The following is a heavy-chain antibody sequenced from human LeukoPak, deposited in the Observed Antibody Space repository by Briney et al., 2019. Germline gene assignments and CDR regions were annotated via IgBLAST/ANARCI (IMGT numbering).Heavy chain of an antibody. Sequence: GGSLILSCAASGFTFSSYAMSWVRQAPGKGLEWVSAISGSGGSTYYADSVKGRFTISRDNSKNTLYLQMNSLRAEDTAVYYCAKPTFSTYYDFWNGYSLFDPWGQGTLVTVSS. CDR3: AKPTFSTYYDFWNGYSLFDP. J-gene: IGHJ5*02. D-gene: IGHD3-3*01. V-gene: IGHV3-23*01. CDR2: ISGSGGST. CDR1: GFTFSSYA.